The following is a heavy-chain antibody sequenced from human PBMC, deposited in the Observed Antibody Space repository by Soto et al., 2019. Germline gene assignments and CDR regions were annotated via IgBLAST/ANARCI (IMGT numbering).Heavy chain of an antibody. Sequence: ASVKVSCKASGYTFTGYYMHWVRQAPGQGLEWMGWINPNSGGTNYAQKFQGWVTMTRDTSISTAYMELSRLRSDDTAVYYCARDRPQYCSSTSCLGDYYYCVMDVWGQGTTVTVSS. J-gene: IGHJ6*02. CDR3: ARDRPQYCSSTSCLGDYYYCVMDV. D-gene: IGHD2-2*01. V-gene: IGHV1-2*04. CDR2: INPNSGGT. CDR1: GYTFTGYY.